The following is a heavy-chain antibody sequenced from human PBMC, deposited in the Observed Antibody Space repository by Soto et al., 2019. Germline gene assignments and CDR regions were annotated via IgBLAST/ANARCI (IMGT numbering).Heavy chain of an antibody. CDR2: MYFGGSF. D-gene: IGHD3-22*01. CDR1: GASVSYGD. V-gene: IGHV4-59*02. J-gene: IGHJ5*02. CDR3: ARSYYDSTGFAVDP. Sequence: SETLCLTCPVSGASVSYGDVSWIRQPPGKELEWIGFMYFGGSFNYNPSLTGRVTISVETSKNQFSMKVTSVTAADTAVYYCARSYYDSTGFAVDPWGQGTLVTVSS.